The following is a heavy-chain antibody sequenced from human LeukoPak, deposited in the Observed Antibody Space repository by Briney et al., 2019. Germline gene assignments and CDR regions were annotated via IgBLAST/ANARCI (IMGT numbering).Heavy chain of an antibody. J-gene: IGHJ4*02. V-gene: IGHV4-59*01. CDR1: GGSISSYY. D-gene: IGHD3-3*01. CDR2: IYYSGST. Sequence: PSETLSLTCTVSGGSISSYYWSWIRQPPGKGLEWIGYIYYSGSTNYNPSLKSRVTISVDTSKNQFSLKLSSVTAADTAVYYCARARDGGYYIFDYWGQGTLVTVSS. CDR3: ARARDGGYYIFDY.